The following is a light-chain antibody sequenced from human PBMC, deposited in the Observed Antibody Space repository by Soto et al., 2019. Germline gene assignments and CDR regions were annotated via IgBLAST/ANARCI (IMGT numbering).Light chain of an antibody. CDR1: SSNIGSST. J-gene: IGLJ2*01. CDR3: AAWDDSLNGVV. Sequence: QSVLTQPPSASGTPGQRVTISCSGSSSNIGSSTVTWYQHLPGTAPKLLIYSDNQRTSGVPDRFSGSKSGASASLAISGLQSEDEADYYCAAWDDSLNGVVFGGGTKLTVL. V-gene: IGLV1-44*01. CDR2: SDN.